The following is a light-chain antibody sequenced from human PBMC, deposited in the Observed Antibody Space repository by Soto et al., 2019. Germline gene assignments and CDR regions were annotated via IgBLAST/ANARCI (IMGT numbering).Light chain of an antibody. V-gene: IGLV2-14*01. CDR3: SSYTSSTLYV. J-gene: IGLJ1*01. CDR1: SSDVGGYNY. CDR2: DVS. Sequence: QCVLTEPASVSGSPGQSITISCTGTSSDVGGYNYVSWYQQHPGKAPKLMIYDVSNRPSGVSNRFSGSKSGNTDSLTISGLQAEDEADYYCSSYTSSTLYVFGTGTKVTVL.